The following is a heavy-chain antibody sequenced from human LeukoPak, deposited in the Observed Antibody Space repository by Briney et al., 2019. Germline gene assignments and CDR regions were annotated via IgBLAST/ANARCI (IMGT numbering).Heavy chain of an antibody. CDR1: GGSSSSGDYY. Sequence: SQTLSLTCTVSGGSSSSGDYYWNWIRQRPGKGLEWIGYIHYSGSAFYNPSLKSRLTISSDTSKNQFSLKLSSVTAADTAVYYCVSTMIVVGIDYWGQGTLVTVSS. J-gene: IGHJ4*02. CDR3: VSTMIVVGIDY. V-gene: IGHV4-30-4*01. D-gene: IGHD3-22*01. CDR2: IHYSGSA.